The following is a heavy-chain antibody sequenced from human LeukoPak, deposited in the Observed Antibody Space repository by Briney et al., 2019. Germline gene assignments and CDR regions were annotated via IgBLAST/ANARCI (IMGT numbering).Heavy chain of an antibody. J-gene: IGHJ4*02. CDR3: VKDKWIDY. D-gene: IGHD2-8*01. CDR1: GFTFSAYT. Sequence: GGSLRLSCSVSGFTFSAYTMHWVRQAPGRGLQYVSSININGGKTYYADSVKGRFTISRDISKNTLFLQMSSLRVEDTAVYYCVKDKWIDYWGQGTLVSVSS. V-gene: IGHV3-64D*09. CDR2: ININGGKT.